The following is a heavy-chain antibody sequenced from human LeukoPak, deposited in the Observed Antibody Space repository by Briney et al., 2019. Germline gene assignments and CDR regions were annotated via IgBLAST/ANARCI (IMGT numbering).Heavy chain of an antibody. CDR3: ARSHGPDAFDI. Sequence: GESLKISCKGSGYIFTSYWIAWVRQMPGKGLEWMGIIYPGDSDTRYSPSFQGQVTISADKSTNTAYLQWSSLKASDTAMYYCARSHGPDAFDIWGQGTMVTVSS. J-gene: IGHJ3*02. CDR2: IYPGDSDT. CDR1: GYIFTSYW. V-gene: IGHV5-51*01.